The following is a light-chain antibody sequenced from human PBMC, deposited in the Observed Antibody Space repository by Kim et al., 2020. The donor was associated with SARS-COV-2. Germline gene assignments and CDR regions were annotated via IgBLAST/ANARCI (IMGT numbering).Light chain of an antibody. Sequence: KAVTLAGTRSSGSIASNYVQWNQPRPGSAPTTVIYEDNQRPSGVPDRFSGSIDSSSNSASLTISGLKTEDEADYYCQSYDSSNWVFGGGTQLTVL. CDR2: EDN. CDR1: SGSIASNY. CDR3: QSYDSSNWV. V-gene: IGLV6-57*03. J-gene: IGLJ3*02.